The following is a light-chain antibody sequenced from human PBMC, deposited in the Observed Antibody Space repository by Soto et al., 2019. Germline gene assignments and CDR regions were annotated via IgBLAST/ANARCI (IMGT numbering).Light chain of an antibody. CDR2: AAS. Sequence: EIVLTQFPGTLSLSAGERATLSCRASQSVSGSYLAWYQQKPGQAPRLLIYAASSRATGIPDRFSGSGSGTDFTLTISRLEPEDFAVYYCQQYGSSSYTFGQGTKLEIK. J-gene: IGKJ2*01. V-gene: IGKV3-20*01. CDR1: QSVSGSY. CDR3: QQYGSSSYT.